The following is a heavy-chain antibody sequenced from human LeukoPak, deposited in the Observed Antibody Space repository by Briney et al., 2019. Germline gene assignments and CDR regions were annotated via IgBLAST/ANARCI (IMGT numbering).Heavy chain of an antibody. CDR2: ISSSGSTI. Sequence: GGSLRLSCAASGFTFSSYEMNWVRQAPGKGLEWVSYISSSGSTIYYADSVKGRFTISRDNAKNSLYLQMNSLRAEDTAVYYCARGSGGNWFDPWGQGTLVTVSS. CDR3: ARGSGGNWFDP. V-gene: IGHV3-48*03. CDR1: GFTFSSYE. J-gene: IGHJ5*02. D-gene: IGHD1-26*01.